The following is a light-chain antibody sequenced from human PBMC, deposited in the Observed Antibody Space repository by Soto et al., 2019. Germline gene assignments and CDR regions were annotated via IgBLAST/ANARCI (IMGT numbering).Light chain of an antibody. CDR1: SSDVGGHAY. CDR2: NVS. V-gene: IGLV2-14*03. Sequence: QSALTQPASVSGSPGQSITISCTGTSSDVGGHAYVSWYQQHPGKAPTRIIRNVSNRPSGVSDRFSGSTSGNTASLTISGLQAEDEADYYCSSHTSSSTVLFGGGTKLTVL. CDR3: SSHTSSSTVL. J-gene: IGLJ3*02.